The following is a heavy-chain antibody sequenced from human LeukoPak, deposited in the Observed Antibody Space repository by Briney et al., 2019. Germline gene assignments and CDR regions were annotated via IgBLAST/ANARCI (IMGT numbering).Heavy chain of an antibody. J-gene: IGHJ4*02. CDR1: GGTFSSYA. D-gene: IGHD2-15*01. V-gene: IGHV1-69*05. Sequence: RASVKFSCKASGGTFSSYAISWVRQAPGQGLEWMGRIIPIFGTANYAQKFQGRVTITTDESTSTAYMELSSLRSEDTAVYYCARERIGYCSGGSCYSQRQRYFDYWGQGTLVTVSS. CDR2: IIPIFGTA. CDR3: ARERIGYCSGGSCYSQRQRYFDY.